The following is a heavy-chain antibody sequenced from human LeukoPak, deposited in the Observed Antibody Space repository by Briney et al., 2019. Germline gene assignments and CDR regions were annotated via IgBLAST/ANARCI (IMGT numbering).Heavy chain of an antibody. D-gene: IGHD1-14*01. CDR2: IYSGGST. CDR1: GFTVSSNY. Sequence: GGSLRLSCAASGFTVSSNYMSWVRQAPGKGLEWVSVIYSGGSTYYADSVKGRFTISRDNSKNTLYLQMNSLRVEDTAVYYCARWYFAYYGMDVWGQGTTVTVSS. CDR3: ARWYFAYYGMDV. V-gene: IGHV3-53*01. J-gene: IGHJ6*02.